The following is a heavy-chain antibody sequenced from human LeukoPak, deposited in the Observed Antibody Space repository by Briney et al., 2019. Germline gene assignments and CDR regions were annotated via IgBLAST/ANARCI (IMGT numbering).Heavy chain of an antibody. Sequence: PGGSLRLPCSASGFTFSRYAMHWVRQAPGKGLKYVSAISSNGGSTYYADSVKGRFTISRDNSKNTLYLQMSSLRAEDTAVYYCVKDGGYHGSGNSYYFDYWGQGTLVTVSS. CDR2: ISSNGGST. V-gene: IGHV3-64D*06. D-gene: IGHD3-10*01. J-gene: IGHJ4*02. CDR3: VKDGGYHGSGNSYYFDY. CDR1: GFTFSRYA.